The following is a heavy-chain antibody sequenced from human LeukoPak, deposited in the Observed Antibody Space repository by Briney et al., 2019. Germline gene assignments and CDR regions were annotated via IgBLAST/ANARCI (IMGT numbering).Heavy chain of an antibody. CDR3: AREHLRYYYMDV. CDR2: INPSGGST. J-gene: IGHJ6*03. CDR1: GYTFTSYY. Sequence: GASVKVSFKASGYTFTSYYMHWVRQAPGQGLEWMGIINPSGGSTSYAQKFQGRVTMTRDMSTSTVYMELSSLRSEDTAVYYCAREHLRYYYMDVWGKGTTVTVSS. D-gene: IGHD3-16*01. V-gene: IGHV1-46*01.